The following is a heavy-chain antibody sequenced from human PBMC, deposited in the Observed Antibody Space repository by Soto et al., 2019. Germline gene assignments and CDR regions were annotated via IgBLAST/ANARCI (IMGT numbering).Heavy chain of an antibody. D-gene: IGHD3-10*01. Sequence: PGGSLRLSCAASGFTFSSYAMHWVRQAPGKGLEWVAVISYDGSNKYYADSVKGRFTISRDNSKNTLYLQMNSLRAEDTAVYYCARDPGAYYGSGSSIDYWGQGTMVTVYS. CDR2: ISYDGSNK. V-gene: IGHV3-30-3*01. CDR3: ARDPGAYYGSGSSIDY. J-gene: IGHJ4*02. CDR1: GFTFSSYA.